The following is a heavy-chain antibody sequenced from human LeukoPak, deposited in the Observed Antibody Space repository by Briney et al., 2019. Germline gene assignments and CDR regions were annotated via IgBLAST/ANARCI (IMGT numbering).Heavy chain of an antibody. V-gene: IGHV3-21*01. D-gene: IGHD4-17*01. CDR1: GFTFSSYS. CDR2: ISSSSSYI. CDR3: ARDFPLTGDYYFGAFDI. J-gene: IGHJ3*02. Sequence: PRGSLRLSCAASGFTFSSYSMNWVRQAPGKGLEWVASISSSSSYIYYADSVKGRFTISRDNAKNSLYLQMNSLRAENTAVYYCARDFPLTGDYYFGAFDIWGQGTMVTVSS.